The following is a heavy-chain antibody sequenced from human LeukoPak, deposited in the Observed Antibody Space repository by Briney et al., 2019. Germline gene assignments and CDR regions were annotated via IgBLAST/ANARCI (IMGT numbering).Heavy chain of an antibody. CDR3: ARERGSSWSLDY. V-gene: IGHV4-34*01. CDR1: GGSFSGYY. Sequence: SETLSLTCAVYGGSFSGYYWSWIRQPPGKGLEWIGEINHSGSTNYNPSLESRVTMSVDTTKNQFSLKLSSVTAADTAVYYCARERGSSWSLDYWGQGTLVTVSS. CDR2: INHSGST. D-gene: IGHD6-13*01. J-gene: IGHJ4*02.